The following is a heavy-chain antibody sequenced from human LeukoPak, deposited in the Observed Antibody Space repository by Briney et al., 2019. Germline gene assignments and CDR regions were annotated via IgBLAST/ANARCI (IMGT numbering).Heavy chain of an antibody. CDR2: INSDGSST. Sequence: GGSLRLSCAASGFTFSSYWMHWVRQAPGKGLVWVSRINSDGSSTSYADSVKGRFTISRDNAKNTLYLQMNSLRAEDTAVYSCARAPIRYPFKGDAFDIWGQGTMVTVSS. V-gene: IGHV3-74*01. D-gene: IGHD3-9*01. J-gene: IGHJ3*02. CDR1: GFTFSSYW. CDR3: ARAPIRYPFKGDAFDI.